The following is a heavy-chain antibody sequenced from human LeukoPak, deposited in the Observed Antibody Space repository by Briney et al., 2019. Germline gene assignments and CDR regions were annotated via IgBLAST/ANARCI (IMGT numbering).Heavy chain of an antibody. CDR1: GFTFSTYW. J-gene: IGHJ4*02. D-gene: IGHD3-22*01. CDR3: ARDSSGYQ. V-gene: IGHV3-7*01. CDR2: IKEDGSEK. Sequence: GGSLRLSCAASGFTFSTYWMSWVRQAPGKGLEWVANIKEDGSEKYYGDSVKGRFTISRDNAKNSLYLQMNSLRAKDTAVYYCARDSSGYQWGQGTLVTVSS.